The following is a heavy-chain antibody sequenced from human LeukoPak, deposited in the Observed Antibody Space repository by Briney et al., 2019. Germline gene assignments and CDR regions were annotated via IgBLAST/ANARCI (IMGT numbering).Heavy chain of an antibody. J-gene: IGHJ4*02. CDR2: INTNTGNP. CDR3: ARRGDYYDSSGYPWVDLDY. D-gene: IGHD3-22*01. Sequence: ASVKVSCKASGYTFTSYAMNWVRQAPGQGLEWMGWINTNTGNPTYAQGFTGRFVFSLDTSVSTAYLQISSLKAEDTAVYYCARRGDYYDSSGYPWVDLDYWGQGTLVTVSS. CDR1: GYTFTSYA. V-gene: IGHV7-4-1*02.